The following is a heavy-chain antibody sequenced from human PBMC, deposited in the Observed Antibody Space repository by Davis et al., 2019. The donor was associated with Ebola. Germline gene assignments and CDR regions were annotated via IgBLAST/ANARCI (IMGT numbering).Heavy chain of an antibody. CDR2: IRFDGSSK. D-gene: IGHD4-11*01. V-gene: IGHV3-30*02. CDR3: AKEVTVTNRHYYYYSMDV. CDR1: GFTFNNYG. Sequence: GESLKISCVASGFTFNNYGMHWVRQAPGKGLEWVAFIRFDGSSKNYADSVKGRFTISRDNDKNKLNLQMNSLRPEDTALYYCAKEVTVTNRHYYYYSMDVWGRGTTVTVFS. J-gene: IGHJ6*03.